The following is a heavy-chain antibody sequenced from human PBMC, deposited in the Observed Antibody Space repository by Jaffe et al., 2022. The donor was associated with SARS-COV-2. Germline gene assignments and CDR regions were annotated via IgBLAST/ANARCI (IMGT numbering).Heavy chain of an antibody. D-gene: IGHD3-16*01. V-gene: IGHV3-23*01. CDR3: ANGGVGSGEFDY. CDR1: GFTFSSYA. CDR2: ISGSGGST. Sequence: EVQLLESGGGLVQTGGSLRLSCAASGFTFSSYAMSWVRQAPGKGLEWVSAISGSGGSTYYADSVKGRFTISRDNSKNTLYLQMNSLRAEDTAVYYCANGGVGSGEFDYWGQGTLVTVSS. J-gene: IGHJ4*02.